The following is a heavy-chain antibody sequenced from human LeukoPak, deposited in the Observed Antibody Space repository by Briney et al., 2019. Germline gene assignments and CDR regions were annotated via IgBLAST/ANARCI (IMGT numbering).Heavy chain of an antibody. CDR1: GGSISSSSYY. Sequence: PSETLSLTCTVSGGSISSSSYYWGWIRQPPGKGLEWIGSIYYSGSTYYNPSLKSRVTISVDTSKNQFSLKLSSVTAADTAVYYCARQGYYYDSSGDYWGQGTLVTVSS. V-gene: IGHV4-39*01. J-gene: IGHJ4*02. D-gene: IGHD3-22*01. CDR3: ARQGYYYDSSGDY. CDR2: IYYSGST.